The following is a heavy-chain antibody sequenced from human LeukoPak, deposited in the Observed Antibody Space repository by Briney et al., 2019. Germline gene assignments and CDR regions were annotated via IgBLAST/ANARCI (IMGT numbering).Heavy chain of an antibody. CDR3: ARDYYDSSGYYGDDAFDI. Sequence: GASVKVSCKASGYTFTSYYMHWVRQAPGQGLEWMGIINPSGGSTSYAQKFQGRVTMTRDMSTSTVYMELSSLRSEDTAVYYCARDYYDSSGYYGDDAFDIWGQGTMVTVSS. V-gene: IGHV1-46*01. CDR1: GYTFTSYY. J-gene: IGHJ3*02. CDR2: INPSGGST. D-gene: IGHD3-22*01.